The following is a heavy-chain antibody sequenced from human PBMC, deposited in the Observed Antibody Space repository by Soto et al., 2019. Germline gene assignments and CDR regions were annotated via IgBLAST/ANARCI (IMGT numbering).Heavy chain of an antibody. J-gene: IGHJ6*02. D-gene: IGHD1-26*01. Sequence: SETLSLTCTVSGGSISSGGYYWSWIRQHPGKGLEWIGYIYYSGSTYYNPSLKSRVTISVDTSKNQFSLKLSSVTAADTAVYYCARDRGTVGATQYYYYYYGMDVWGQGTTVTVSS. V-gene: IGHV4-31*03. CDR3: ARDRGTVGATQYYYYYYGMDV. CDR1: GGSISSGGYY. CDR2: IYYSGST.